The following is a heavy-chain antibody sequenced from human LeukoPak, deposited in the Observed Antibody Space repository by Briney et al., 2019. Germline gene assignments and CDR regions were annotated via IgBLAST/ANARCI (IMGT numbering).Heavy chain of an antibody. CDR1: GGSFSGYY. J-gene: IGHJ3*02. V-gene: IGHV4-34*01. CDR2: INHSGST. Sequence: SETLSLTCAVYGGSFSGYYWSWIRQPPGKGLEWIGEINHSGSTNYNPSLKSRVTISVDTSKNQFSLKLSSVTAADTAVYYCARGGKIFGVDIIRLFGDAFDIWGQGTMVTVSS. CDR3: ARGGKIFGVDIIRLFGDAFDI. D-gene: IGHD3-3*01.